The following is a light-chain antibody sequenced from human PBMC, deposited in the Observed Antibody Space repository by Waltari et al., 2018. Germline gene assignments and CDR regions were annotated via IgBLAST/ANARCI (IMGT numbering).Light chain of an antibody. CDR1: SRDIGYSNI. J-gene: IGLJ2*01. Sequence: QSALPQPASVFGSPGQSTTISCTGTSRDIGYSNISPWYQQHPGKAPKLMIYNVTLRPSGISSRFSGSKSGNTASLTISGLQAEDEADYHCSSYTSSTTLIFGGGTKLTVL. CDR2: NVT. V-gene: IGLV2-14*03. CDR3: SSYTSSTTLI.